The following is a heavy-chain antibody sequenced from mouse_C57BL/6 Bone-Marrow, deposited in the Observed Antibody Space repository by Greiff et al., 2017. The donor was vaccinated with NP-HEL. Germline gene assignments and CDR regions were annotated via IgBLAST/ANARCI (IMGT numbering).Heavy chain of an antibody. CDR1: GFTFSSYA. J-gene: IGHJ1*03. D-gene: IGHD1-1*02. CDR3: ARAGSYGYFDV. CDR2: ISDGGSYT. V-gene: IGHV5-4*01. Sequence: EVQLQESGGGLVKPGGSLKLSCAASGFTFSSYAMSWVRQTPEKRLEWVATISDGGSYTYYPDNVKGRFTISRDHAKNNLYLQMSHLKSEDTAMYYCARAGSYGYFDVWGTGTTVTVSS.